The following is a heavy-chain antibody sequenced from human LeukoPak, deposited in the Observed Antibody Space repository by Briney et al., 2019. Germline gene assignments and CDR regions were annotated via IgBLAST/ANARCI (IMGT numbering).Heavy chain of an antibody. CDR2: MNPNSGNT. J-gene: IGHJ6*02. D-gene: IGHD4-17*01. CDR3: AREGDGDYEGYYYGMDV. CDR1: GYTFTSYD. V-gene: IGHV1-8*01. Sequence: ASVKVSCKASGYTFTSYDINWVRQATGQGLERMGWMNPNSGNTGYAQKFQGRVTMTRNTSISTAYMELSSLRSEDTAVYYCAREGDGDYEGYYYGMDVWGQGTTVTVSS.